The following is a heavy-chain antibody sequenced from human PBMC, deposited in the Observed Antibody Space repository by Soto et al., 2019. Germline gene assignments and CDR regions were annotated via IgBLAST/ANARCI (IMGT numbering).Heavy chain of an antibody. CDR1: GGSISSGTYH. V-gene: IGHV4-31*03. CDR3: AREMNYYDTSGDSYFDY. J-gene: IGHJ4*02. CDR2: IYYSGST. Sequence: QVQLQESGPGLVKPSQTLSLTCTVSGGSISSGTYHWTWIRQHPGKGLEWIGYIYYSGSTYYNPSLKSRVTISVDTSKNQFSLRLSSVTAADTAVYYCAREMNYYDTSGDSYFDYWGQGTLFTVSS. D-gene: IGHD3-22*01.